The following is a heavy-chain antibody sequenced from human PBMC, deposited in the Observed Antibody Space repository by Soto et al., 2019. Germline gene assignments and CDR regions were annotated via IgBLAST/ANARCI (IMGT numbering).Heavy chain of an antibody. CDR3: ASFGERDAFDI. CDR1: GGSISSSSYY. V-gene: IGHV4-39*01. Sequence: SETLSLTCTVSGGSISSSSYYWGWIRQPPGKGLEWIGSIYYSGSTYYNPSLKSRVTISVDTSKNQFSLKLSSVTAADTAVYYCASFGERDAFDIWGQGTMVT. CDR2: IYYSGST. D-gene: IGHD3-16*01. J-gene: IGHJ3*02.